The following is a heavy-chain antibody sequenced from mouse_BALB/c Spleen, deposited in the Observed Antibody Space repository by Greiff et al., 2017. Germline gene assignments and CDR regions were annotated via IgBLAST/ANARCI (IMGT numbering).Heavy chain of an antibody. CDR2: IDPANGNT. CDR3: ASYYYYGSSYVPYYAMDY. Sequence: EVQVVESGAELVKPGASVKLSCTASGFNIKDTYMHWVKQRPEQGLEWIGRIDPANGNTKYDPKFQGKATITADTSSNTAYLQLSSLTSEDTAVYYCASYYYYGSSYVPYYAMDYWGQGTSVTVSS. V-gene: IGHV14-3*02. J-gene: IGHJ4*01. CDR1: GFNIKDTY. D-gene: IGHD1-1*01.